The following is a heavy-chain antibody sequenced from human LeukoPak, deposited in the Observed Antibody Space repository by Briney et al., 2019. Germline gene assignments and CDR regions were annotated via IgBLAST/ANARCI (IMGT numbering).Heavy chain of an antibody. CDR1: GFTFSSYW. Sequence: GGSLRLSCAASGFTFSSYWLSWVRQAPGKGLEWVANIEQDGSEKYYVDSVKGRFTISRDNAKNSLYLQMNSLRAEDTAVYYCARDIYYDSSGYYYDPAFFDYWGQGTLVTVSS. V-gene: IGHV3-7*01. J-gene: IGHJ4*02. CDR2: IEQDGSEK. D-gene: IGHD3-22*01. CDR3: ARDIYYDSSGYYYDPAFFDY.